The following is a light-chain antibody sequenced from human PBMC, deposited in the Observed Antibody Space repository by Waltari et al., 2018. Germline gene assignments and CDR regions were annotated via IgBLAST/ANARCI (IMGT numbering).Light chain of an antibody. CDR1: SSDVGSYNF. Sequence: QSALTQPASVSGSPGQSITISCTGPSSDVGSYNFVPWHQQHPGKAPKLMIYEDSKRPSGISNRFSGSKSGNTASLTISGLQAEDEADYYCCSYAGGSTLVFGGGTRVTVL. J-gene: IGLJ3*02. V-gene: IGLV2-23*01. CDR2: EDS. CDR3: CSYAGGSTLV.